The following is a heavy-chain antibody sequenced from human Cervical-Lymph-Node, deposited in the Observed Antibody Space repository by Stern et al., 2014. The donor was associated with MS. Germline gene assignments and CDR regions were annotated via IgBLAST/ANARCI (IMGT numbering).Heavy chain of an antibody. Sequence: QVQLVESGAEVKKPGGSLKVSCKASGYTFSDYYLHWVRQAPGQGLDWVGRFRPKSGGTNIEQKFQGRVTMSSDTSIATAYMELTRLRSAATAVYYCARRVAAAGTHYYALFGHWGQGTLVTVSS. CDR2: FRPKSGGT. CDR3: ARRVAAAGTHYYALFGH. V-gene: IGHV1-2*06. J-gene: IGHJ4*02. CDR1: GYTFSDYY. D-gene: IGHD6-13*01.